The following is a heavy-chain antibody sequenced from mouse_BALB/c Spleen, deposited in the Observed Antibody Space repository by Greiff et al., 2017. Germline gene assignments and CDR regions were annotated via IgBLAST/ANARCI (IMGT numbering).Heavy chain of an antibody. CDR1: GFSLTSYG. D-gene: IGHD2-3*01. V-gene: IGHV2-5-1*01. CDR2: IWRGGST. CDR3: AKDGYYVGYAMDY. J-gene: IGHJ4*01. Sequence: VKLVESGPSLVQPSQSLSITCTVSGFSLTSYGVHWVRQSPGKGLEWLGVIWRGGSTDYNAAFMSRLSITKDNSKSQVFFKMNSLQADDTAIYYCAKDGYYVGYAMDYWGQGTSVTVSS.